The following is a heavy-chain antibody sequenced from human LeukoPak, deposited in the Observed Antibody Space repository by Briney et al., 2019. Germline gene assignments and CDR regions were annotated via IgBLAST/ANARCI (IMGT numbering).Heavy chain of an antibody. CDR3: ARDPPYCGGDCYRPGPFDY. CDR2: ISSSGSTI. CDR1: GFTFSDYY. D-gene: IGHD2-21*02. V-gene: IGHV3-11*04. J-gene: IGHJ4*02. Sequence: PGGSLRLSCAASGFTFSDYYMSWIRQAPGKGLEWVSYISSSGSTIYYADSVKGRFTISRDNAKNSLYLQMNSLRAEDTAVYYCARDPPYCGGDCYRPGPFDYWGQGTLVTVSS.